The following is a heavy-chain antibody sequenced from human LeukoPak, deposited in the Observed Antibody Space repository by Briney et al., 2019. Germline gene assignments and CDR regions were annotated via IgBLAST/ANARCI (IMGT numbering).Heavy chain of an antibody. V-gene: IGHV3-9*03. CDR1: GFTFSNYS. J-gene: IGHJ4*02. CDR3: AAGDDFRIDY. D-gene: IGHD1-1*01. CDR2: ITWNSGII. Sequence: GGSLRLSCAASGFTFSNYSMNWVRQAPGKGLEWVSGITWNSGIIGYADSVKGRFTISRDNAKYSLYLQMNSLRAEDMAFYYCAAGDDFRIDYWGQGSLVTVSS.